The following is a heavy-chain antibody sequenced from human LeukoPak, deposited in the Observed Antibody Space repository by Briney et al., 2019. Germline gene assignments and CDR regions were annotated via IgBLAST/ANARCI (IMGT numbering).Heavy chain of an antibody. Sequence: PSETLSLTCTVSGGSISSSSYYWGWIRQPPGKGVEWIGSIYYSGSTYYNPSLKSRVTISVDTSKNQFSLKLSSVTAADTAVYCCARLRSSSWYPSAFDYWGQGTLVTVSS. CDR3: ARLRSSSWYPSAFDY. D-gene: IGHD6-13*01. CDR1: GGSISSSSYY. J-gene: IGHJ4*02. CDR2: IYYSGST. V-gene: IGHV4-39*01.